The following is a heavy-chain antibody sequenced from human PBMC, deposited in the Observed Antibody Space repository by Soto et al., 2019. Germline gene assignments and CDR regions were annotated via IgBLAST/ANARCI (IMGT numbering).Heavy chain of an antibody. CDR2: ISGSGGST. Sequence: RLSCAASGFTFCSYALSWVPQAPGEGLEWVSAISGSGGSTYYADSVKGRFTISRDNSKNTLYLQMNSLRAEDTAVYYCAKGSYFDILTIFGVVMTFDYWGQGTLVTVSS. CDR1: GFTFCSYA. J-gene: IGHJ4*02. CDR3: AKGSYFDILTIFGVVMTFDY. V-gene: IGHV3-23*01. D-gene: IGHD3-3*01.